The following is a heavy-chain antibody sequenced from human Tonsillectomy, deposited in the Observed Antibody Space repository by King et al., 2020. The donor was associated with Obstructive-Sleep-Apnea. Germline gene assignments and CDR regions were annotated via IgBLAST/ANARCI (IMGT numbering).Heavy chain of an antibody. D-gene: IGHD5-18*01. CDR1: GFTFSSYA. V-gene: IGHV3-23*04. CDR3: ATTARGDFDYYGLDV. J-gene: IGHJ6*02. Sequence: VQLVESGGGLVQPGGSLRLSCAASGFTFSSYAMSWVRQAPGKGLEWVSGITYRGGGTFYADSVKGRFTISRDNSKNTLYLQTNSLRADDTAVYSCATTARGDFDYYGLDVWGQGTTVIVSS. CDR2: ITYRGGGT.